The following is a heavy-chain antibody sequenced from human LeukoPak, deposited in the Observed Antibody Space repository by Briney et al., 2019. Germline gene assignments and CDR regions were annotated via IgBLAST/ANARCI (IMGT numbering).Heavy chain of an antibody. CDR3: TTGFPNYGDYRGYFQH. D-gene: IGHD4-17*01. V-gene: IGHV3-15*01. Sequence: GGSLRLSCAASGLTVSSTYMSWVRQAPGKGLEWVGRIKSKADGRTTDCAAPVKGRFTISGDDSKNTLYLQMNNLKTEDTAVYYCTTGFPNYGDYRGYFQHWGQGTLVTVAS. J-gene: IGHJ1*01. CDR1: GLTVSSTY. CDR2: IKSKADGRTT.